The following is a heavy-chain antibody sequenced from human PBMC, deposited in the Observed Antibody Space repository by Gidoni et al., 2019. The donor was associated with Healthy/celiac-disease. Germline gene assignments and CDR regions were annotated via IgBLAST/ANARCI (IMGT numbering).Heavy chain of an antibody. D-gene: IGHD3-22*01. V-gene: IGHV3-33*01. CDR1: GPPCSSDG. J-gene: IGHJ5*02. CDR2: ICYDGSNK. CDR3: ARDTQGSYASSGKGFDP. Sequence: QVQLVESGGGVAQPGRSLRLTCDAAGPPCSSDGLHWVRQAPGKGLEWVAVICYDGSNKYYADSVKGRFTISRDNSKHTLYLQMNSLRAEDTAVYYCARDTQGSYASSGKGFDPWGQGTLVTVSS.